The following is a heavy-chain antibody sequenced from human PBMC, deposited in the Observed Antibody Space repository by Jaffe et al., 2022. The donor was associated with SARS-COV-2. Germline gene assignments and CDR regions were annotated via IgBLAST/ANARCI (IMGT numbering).Heavy chain of an antibody. D-gene: IGHD1-7*01. Sequence: EAQLLESGGGLVQPGGSLRLSCAASGFNFNSYDMTWVRQAPGKGLEWLSTVSGSGGYTYYVDSVKGRFTISRDNSKNTVYLQMNSLRAEDTAVYYCAKVRGTTYPLNGLDVWGQGTTVTVSS. CDR3: AKVRGTTYPLNGLDV. J-gene: IGHJ6*02. CDR1: GFNFNSYD. CDR2: VSGSGGYT. V-gene: IGHV3-23*01.